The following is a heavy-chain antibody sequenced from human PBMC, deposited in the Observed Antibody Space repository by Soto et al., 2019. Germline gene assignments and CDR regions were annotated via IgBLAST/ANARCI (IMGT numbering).Heavy chain of an antibody. J-gene: IGHJ6*02. CDR1: GYTVTGYY. Sequence: ASVNVSCKASGYTVTGYYMHCVRQAPGQGLAWMGWIRPNSGGTNYAQKFQGWVTMTRDTSISTAYMELSRLRSDDTAVYYCARERAGYCTNGVCYTGRGYYYYGMDVWGQGTTVTVSS. CDR3: ARERAGYCTNGVCYTGRGYYYYGMDV. V-gene: IGHV1-2*04. CDR2: IRPNSGGT. D-gene: IGHD2-8*01.